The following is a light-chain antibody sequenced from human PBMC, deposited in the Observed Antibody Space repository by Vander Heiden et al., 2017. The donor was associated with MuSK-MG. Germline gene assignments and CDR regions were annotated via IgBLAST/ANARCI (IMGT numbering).Light chain of an antibody. CDR2: EGS. Sequence: QSALTQPASVSGSPGQSITISCTGSSNVGTYNLVSWYQQYPGEAPQLLMFEGSKRPSGVSDRFSGSKSGNTASLTISGLQAEDEADYYCCSYAGSSTVMFGGGTKLTVL. CDR1: SNVGTYNL. CDR3: CSYAGSSTVM. V-gene: IGLV2-23*01. J-gene: IGLJ3*02.